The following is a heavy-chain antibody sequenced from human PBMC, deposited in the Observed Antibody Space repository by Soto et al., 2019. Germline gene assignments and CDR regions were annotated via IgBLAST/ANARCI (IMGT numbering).Heavy chain of an antibody. CDR3: ASSTTNFYDGSGYYGGGY. Sequence: HVQLVQSGAEVKKPGASVKVSCKASGYTFTSYYMHWVRQAPGQGLEWMGIINPSGGITSYAQKCHGTVSMTGDTSTSKVYKEQSSLRSESTAVYYGASSTTNFYDGSGYYGGGYWGQGTLVSVSS. D-gene: IGHD3-22*01. CDR2: INPSGGIT. J-gene: IGHJ4*02. CDR1: GYTFTSYY. V-gene: IGHV1-46*01.